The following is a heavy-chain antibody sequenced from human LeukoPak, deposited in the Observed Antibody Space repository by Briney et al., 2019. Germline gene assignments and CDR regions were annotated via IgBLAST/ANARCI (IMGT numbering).Heavy chain of an antibody. D-gene: IGHD3-3*01. CDR3: ARGYDGDFDY. V-gene: IGHV4-31*03. J-gene: IGHJ4*02. CDR2: IYYSGST. Sequence: SQTLSLTCTVSGGSISSGGYYWSWIRQHPGTGLEWIGYIYYSGSTYYNPSLKSRVTISVDTSKNQFSLKLSSVTAADTAVYHCARGYDGDFDYWGQGTLVTVSS. CDR1: GGSISSGGYY.